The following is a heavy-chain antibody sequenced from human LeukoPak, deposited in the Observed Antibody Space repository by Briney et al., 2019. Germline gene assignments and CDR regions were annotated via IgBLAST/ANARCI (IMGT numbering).Heavy chain of an antibody. V-gene: IGHV4-34*01. J-gene: IGHJ4*02. Sequence: SETLSLTCAVYGGSFSGYYWNWIRQPPGKGLEWIGEINHSGSTNSNPSLKSRVTISVDTSKNQFSLKMSSVTAADTAVYYCATIPEAAAAGYDYWGQGTLVTVSS. CDR2: INHSGST. CDR3: ATIPEAAAAGYDY. D-gene: IGHD6-13*01. CDR1: GGSFSGYY.